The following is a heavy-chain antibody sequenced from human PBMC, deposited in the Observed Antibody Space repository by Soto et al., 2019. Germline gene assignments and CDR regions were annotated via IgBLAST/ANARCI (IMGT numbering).Heavy chain of an antibody. J-gene: IGHJ2*01. V-gene: IGHV4-31*01. CDR1: GGSISSGGYY. D-gene: IGHD2-21*02. CDR2: IYYSGST. Sequence: QVQLQESGPGLVKPSQTLSLTCTVSGGSISSGGYYWSWIRQHPGKGLEWIGYIYYSGSTYYNPSLKSQVTISVGPSNNQFSLKLSSVAAADTAVYNCARVVGVVTATGSYWYFDLWGRGTLVTVSS. CDR3: ARVVGVVTATGSYWYFDL.